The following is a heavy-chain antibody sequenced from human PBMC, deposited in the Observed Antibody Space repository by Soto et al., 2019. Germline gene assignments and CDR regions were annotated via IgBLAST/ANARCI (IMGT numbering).Heavy chain of an antibody. V-gene: IGHV4-34*01. D-gene: IGHD3-3*01. CDR1: GGSFSGYY. J-gene: IGHJ5*02. CDR2: INHSGST. Sequence: PSETLSLTCAVYGGSFSGYYWSWIRQPPGKGLEWIGEINHSGSTNYNPSLKSRVTISVDTSKNQFSLKLSSVTAADTAVYYCARVPITIFGVVMERWFDPWGQGTLVTVSS. CDR3: ARVPITIFGVVMERWFDP.